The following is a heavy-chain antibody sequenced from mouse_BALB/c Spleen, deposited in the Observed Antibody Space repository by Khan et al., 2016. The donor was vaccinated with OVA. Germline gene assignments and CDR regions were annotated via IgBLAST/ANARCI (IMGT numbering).Heavy chain of an antibody. Sequence: VQLQESGPGLVKPSQSLSPTCPITGYSITSGYGWNWIRQFPGNKLEWMGYISYSGSTNSNPSPKSRISIIRSTSKNQFFLQLNTVTTEDTATYYCARTARIKYWGQGTTLTVSS. D-gene: IGHD1-2*01. CDR1: GYSITSGYG. V-gene: IGHV3-2*02. CDR2: ISYSGST. CDR3: ARTARIKY. J-gene: IGHJ2*01.